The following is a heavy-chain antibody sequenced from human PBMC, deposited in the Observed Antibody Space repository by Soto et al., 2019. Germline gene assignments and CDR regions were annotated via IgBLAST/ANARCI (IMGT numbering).Heavy chain of an antibody. D-gene: IGHD2-21*01. CDR3: ATERGPTYYFDY. V-gene: IGHV3-53*01. CDR1: GFTVSSKY. Sequence: GGSLRLSCAASGFTVSSKYMSWVRQAPGKGLEWVSVIYSDGSTYYADSVKGRFTISRDNSKNTLCLQMNSLRAEDTAVYYCATERGPTYYFDYWGQGTLVTVSS. J-gene: IGHJ4*02. CDR2: IYSDGST.